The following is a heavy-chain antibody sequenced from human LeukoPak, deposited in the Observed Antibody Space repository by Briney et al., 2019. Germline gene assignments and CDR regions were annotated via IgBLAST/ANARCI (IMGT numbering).Heavy chain of an antibody. CDR3: ARFYCSSTSCHYYYYGMDV. CDR2: IWYDGSNK. CDR1: GFTFSSYG. J-gene: IGHJ6*04. V-gene: IGHV3-33*01. Sequence: GRSLRLSCAASGFTFSSYGMHWVRQAPGKGLEWVAVIWYDGSNKYYADSVKGRFTISRDNSKNTLYLQMNSLRAEDTAVSYCARFYCSSTSCHYYYYGMDVWGKGTTVTVSS. D-gene: IGHD2-2*01.